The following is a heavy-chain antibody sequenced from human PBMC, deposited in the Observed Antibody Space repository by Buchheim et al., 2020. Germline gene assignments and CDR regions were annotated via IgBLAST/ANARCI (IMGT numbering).Heavy chain of an antibody. CDR1: GGSISSYY. J-gene: IGHJ4*02. D-gene: IGHD3-22*01. Sequence: QVQLQESGPGLVKPSETLSLTCTVSGGSISSYYWSWIRQPPGKGLEWIGYIYYSGSTNYNPSLKSRVTISVDTSKNQFSLKLIPVTAADTAVYYCAKQIGTAGYDSSSYLHYFDYWGQGTL. V-gene: IGHV4-59*08. CDR2: IYYSGST. CDR3: AKQIGTAGYDSSSYLHYFDY.